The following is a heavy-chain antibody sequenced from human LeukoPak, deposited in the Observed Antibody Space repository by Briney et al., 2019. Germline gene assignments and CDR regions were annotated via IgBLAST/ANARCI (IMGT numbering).Heavy chain of an antibody. CDR1: GFSFSSDN. J-gene: IGHJ6*03. CDR3: AREQVVVVATVCYYMDV. CDR2: ISSSSSYI. D-gene: IGHD2-15*01. V-gene: IGHV3-21*01. Sequence: GGSLRLSCAASGFSFSSDNMNWVRQAPGKGLEWVSSISSSSSYIYYADSVKGRFTISRDNAKNSLYLQMNSLRAEDTAVYYCAREQVVVVATVCYYMDVWGQGTTVTVSS.